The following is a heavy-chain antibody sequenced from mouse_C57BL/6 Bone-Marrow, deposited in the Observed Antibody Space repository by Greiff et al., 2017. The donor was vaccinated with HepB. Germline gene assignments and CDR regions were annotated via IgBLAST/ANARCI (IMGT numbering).Heavy chain of an antibody. J-gene: IGHJ3*01. V-gene: IGHV14-4*01. CDR3: TTGWLDAY. D-gene: IGHD2-3*01. CDR1: GFNIKDDY. Sequence: EVQGVESGAELVRPGASVKLSCTASGFNIKDDYMHWVKQRPEQGLEWIGWIDPENGDTEYASKFQGKATITADTSSNTAYLQLSSLTSEDTAVYYCTTGWLDAYWGQGTLVTVSA. CDR2: IDPENGDT.